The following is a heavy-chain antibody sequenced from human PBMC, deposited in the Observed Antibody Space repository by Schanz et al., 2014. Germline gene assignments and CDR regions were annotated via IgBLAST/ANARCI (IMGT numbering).Heavy chain of an antibody. J-gene: IGHJ6*02. CDR3: ARGLIVGDGQHFYFSYGLDV. Sequence: EVQVVESGGGLVQPGGSLRLSCAASGFSFVDAWMSWVRQAPGRGLEWVATIKKDGSEKYNVDAVKGRFTISRDNIASSLFLQMNSLRAEDSAVYYCARGLIVGDGQHFYFSYGLDVWGQGTTVTVSS. CDR1: GFSFVDAW. D-gene: IGHD1-26*01. V-gene: IGHV3-7*01. CDR2: IKKDGSEK.